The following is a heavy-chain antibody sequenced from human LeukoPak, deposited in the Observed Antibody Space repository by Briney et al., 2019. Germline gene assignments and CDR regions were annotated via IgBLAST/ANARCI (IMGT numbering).Heavy chain of an antibody. CDR3: AKERDYDFWSGYYGLTFDY. V-gene: IGHV3-23*01. J-gene: IGHJ4*02. CDR2: ISGSGGST. D-gene: IGHD3-3*01. CDR1: GFTFSSYA. Sequence: PGGSLRLSCAASGFTFSSYAMSWVRQAPGKGLEWVSAISGSGGSTYYADSVKDRFTISRDNSKNTLYLQMNSLRAEDTAVYYCAKERDYDFWSGYYGLTFDYWGQGTLVTVSS.